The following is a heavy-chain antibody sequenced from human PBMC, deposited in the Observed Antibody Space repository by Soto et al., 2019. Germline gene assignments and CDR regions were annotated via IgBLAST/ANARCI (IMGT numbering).Heavy chain of an antibody. J-gene: IGHJ4*02. D-gene: IGHD3-22*01. Sequence: ASVKVSCKASGYTVTSYGISWVRQAPGQGLEWMGWISAYNGNTNYAQKLQGSVTMTTDTSTSTAYMDLRSLRSDDTAVYYCARAYSPSNYYDSSGPTSGFDYWGQGTLVTVSS. CDR3: ARAYSPSNYYDSSGPTSGFDY. CDR1: GYTVTSYG. CDR2: ISAYNGNT. V-gene: IGHV1-18*01.